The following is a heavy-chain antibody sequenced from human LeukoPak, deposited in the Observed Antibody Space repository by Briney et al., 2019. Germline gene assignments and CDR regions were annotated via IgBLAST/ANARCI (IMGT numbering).Heavy chain of an antibody. J-gene: IGHJ4*02. D-gene: IGHD3-22*01. V-gene: IGHV3-53*01. Sequence: GGSLRLSCAASGFTFSSYSMNWVRQTPGKGLEWVSVIYSGGSTYYADSVKGRFTISRDNSKNTLYLQMNSLRAEDTAVYYCARRNYYDSSGLFDYWGQGTLVTVSS. CDR2: IYSGGST. CDR1: GFTFSSYS. CDR3: ARRNYYDSSGLFDY.